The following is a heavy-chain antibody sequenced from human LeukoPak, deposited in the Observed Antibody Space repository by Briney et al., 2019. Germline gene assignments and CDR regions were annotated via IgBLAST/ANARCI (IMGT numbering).Heavy chain of an antibody. D-gene: IGHD6-19*01. Sequence: GGSLRLSCAASGITINNYWMHWVRQAPGTGLVWVSRIKSDWSSASYADMVKGRFTISRDDAKNTLYLQMNSLRAEDTAVYYCARAKAVAGTLAYWGQGTLVTVSS. J-gene: IGHJ4*02. V-gene: IGHV3-74*01. CDR3: ARAKAVAGTLAY. CDR2: IKSDWSSA. CDR1: GITINNYW.